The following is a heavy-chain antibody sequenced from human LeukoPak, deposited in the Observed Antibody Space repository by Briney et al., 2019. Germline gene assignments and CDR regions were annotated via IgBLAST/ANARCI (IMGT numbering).Heavy chain of an antibody. V-gene: IGHV4-59*01. CDR1: GGSISSYY. CDR3: ARDQGYYYGMDV. CDR2: IYYSGST. J-gene: IGHJ6*02. Sequence: SETLSLTCTVSGGSISSYYWSWIRQPPGKGLEWIGYIYYSGSTNHNPSLKSRVTISVDTSKNQFSLKLSSVTAADTAVYYCARDQGYYYGMDVWGQGTTVTVSS.